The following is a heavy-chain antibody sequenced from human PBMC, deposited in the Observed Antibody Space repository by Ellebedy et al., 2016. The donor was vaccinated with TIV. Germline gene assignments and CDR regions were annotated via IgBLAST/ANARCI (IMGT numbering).Heavy chain of an antibody. CDR1: GFTFSSYA. D-gene: IGHD3-22*01. CDR3: AKGRGGGSDSSAPRYYFDY. J-gene: IGHJ4*02. Sequence: GESLKISCAASGFTFSSYAMSWVRQAPGKGLEWVSTISNTGSRTYYADSVEGRFIISRDNSKKTRYQQMHSLRAEDTAVYYCAKGRGGGSDSSAPRYYFDYWGLGTLVTVSS. CDR2: ISNTGSRT. V-gene: IGHV3-23*01.